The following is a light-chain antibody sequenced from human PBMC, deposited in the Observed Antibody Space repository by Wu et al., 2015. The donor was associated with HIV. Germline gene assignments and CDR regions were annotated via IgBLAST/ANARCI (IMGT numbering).Light chain of an antibody. CDR2: DAS. CDR1: QSVSGK. Sequence: EVVMTQSPVTLSVSPGERAALSCRASQSVSGKIAWYQQKSGQAPRVLIFDASTRATDVPTRFSGSGSGTEFTLTISRMQSEDFAVYYCQQYDDWPPTTFGQGTKVDLK. J-gene: IGKJ1*01. CDR3: QQYDDWPPTT. V-gene: IGKV3-15*01.